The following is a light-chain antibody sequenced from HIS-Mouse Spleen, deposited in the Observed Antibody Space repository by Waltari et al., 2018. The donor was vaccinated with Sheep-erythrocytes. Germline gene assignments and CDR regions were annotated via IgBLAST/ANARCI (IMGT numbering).Light chain of an antibody. CDR3: QAWDSSIVV. CDR1: QSLLHSNGYNY. CDR2: LGS. V-gene: IGKV2-28*01. Sequence: DIVMTQSPLSLPVTPGEPASISCRSSQSLLHSNGYNYLDWYLQKPGQSPQLLIYLGSNRASGVPERFSGSNSGNTATLTISGTQAMDEADYYCQAWDSSIVVFGGGTK. J-gene: IGKJ4*01.